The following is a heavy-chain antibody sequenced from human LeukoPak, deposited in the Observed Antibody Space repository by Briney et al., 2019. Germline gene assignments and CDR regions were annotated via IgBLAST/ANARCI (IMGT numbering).Heavy chain of an antibody. CDR3: ARLITMVRAFDY. CDR2: IYHSGST. V-gene: IGHV4-4*02. Sequence: SETLSLTCAVSGGSISSSNWWSWVRQPPGKGLEWIGEIYHSGSTNYNPSLKSRVTVSVDKSKNQFSLKLSSVTAADTAVYYCARLITMVRAFDYWGQGTLVTVSS. J-gene: IGHJ4*02. D-gene: IGHD3-10*01. CDR1: GGSISSSNW.